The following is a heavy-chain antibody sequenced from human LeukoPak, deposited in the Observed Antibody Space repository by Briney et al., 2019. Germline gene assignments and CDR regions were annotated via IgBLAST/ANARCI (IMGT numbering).Heavy chain of an antibody. Sequence: SETLSLTCTVSGGSISSSSYYWGWIRQPPGKGLEWIGSIYYSGSTYYNPSLKSRVTISVDTSKNQFSLKLSSVTAADTAVYYCARAVGWVWLGELIPAYYFDYWGQGTLVTVSS. CDR3: ARAVGWVWLGELIPAYYFDY. CDR2: IYYSGST. J-gene: IGHJ4*02. V-gene: IGHV4-39*07. CDR1: GGSISSSSYY. D-gene: IGHD3-10*01.